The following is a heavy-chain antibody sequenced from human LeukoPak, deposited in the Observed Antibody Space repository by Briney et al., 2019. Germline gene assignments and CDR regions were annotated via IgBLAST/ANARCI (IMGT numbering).Heavy chain of an antibody. CDR3: ARIGYDSSGYSDY. D-gene: IGHD3-22*01. CDR2: ISSSSSTL. V-gene: IGHV3-48*01. Sequence: PGGSLRLSCAASGFTFSSYSMNWVRQAPGKGLEWVSYISSSSSTLYYADSVKGRFTISRDNAKNSLYLQMNSLRAEDTAVYYCARIGYDSSGYSDYWGQGTLVTVSS. J-gene: IGHJ4*02. CDR1: GFTFSSYS.